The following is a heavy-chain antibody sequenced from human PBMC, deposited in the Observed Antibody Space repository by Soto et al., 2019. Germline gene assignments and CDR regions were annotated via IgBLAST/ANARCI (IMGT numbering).Heavy chain of an antibody. Sequence: QVHLVQSGAEVKKPGASVNVSCKTSGYTFTRNGISWVRQAPGQGLEWMGWISPNSGNTRYAQKLQDRVIITTDTSASRTYMELNIPTSGDTAVYFCVKDRGSNSRPSMDVWCPGATDTVSS. CDR2: ISPNSGNT. D-gene: IGHD2-2*01. CDR3: VKDRGSNSRPSMDV. V-gene: IGHV1-18*01. J-gene: IGHJ6*02. CDR1: GYTFTRNG.